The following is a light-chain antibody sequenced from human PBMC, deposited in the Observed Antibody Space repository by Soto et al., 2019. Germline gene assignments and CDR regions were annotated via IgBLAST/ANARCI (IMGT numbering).Light chain of an antibody. Sequence: EIGMTQSPATLSLSPEESATLSCRASQSVTSYLAWYQQKPGQAPRLLIYDTSNRATGIPARFSGSGSGTDFTLTISSLEPEDFAVYYCQQRSNWPLTFGGGTKVEIK. CDR2: DTS. CDR3: QQRSNWPLT. V-gene: IGKV3-11*01. CDR1: QSVTSY. J-gene: IGKJ4*01.